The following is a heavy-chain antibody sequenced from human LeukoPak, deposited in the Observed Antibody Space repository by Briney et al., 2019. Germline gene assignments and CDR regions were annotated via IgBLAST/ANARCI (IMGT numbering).Heavy chain of an antibody. D-gene: IGHD3-10*01. CDR2: INHSGST. Sequence: PSETLSLTCAVYGGSFSGYYWSWIRQPPGKGLEWIGEINHSGSTNYNPSLKSRVTISVDTSKNQFSLKLSSVTAADTAVYYCARARGSGSYYSSHYFDYWGQGTLVTVSS. CDR3: ARARGSGSYYSSHYFDY. V-gene: IGHV4-34*01. CDR1: GGSFSGYY. J-gene: IGHJ4*02.